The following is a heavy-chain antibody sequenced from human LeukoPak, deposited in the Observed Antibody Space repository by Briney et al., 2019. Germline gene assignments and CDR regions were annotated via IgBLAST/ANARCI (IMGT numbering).Heavy chain of an antibody. CDR2: FDIEDVET. D-gene: IGHD5-18*01. J-gene: IGHJ4*02. Sequence: GASVKVSCKVSGYALSESSIHWVRQTPGEGFEWMGGFDIEDVETAYAQKFRGRVTMTEDTSTDTAYMELGSLRSEDTAVYYCARGYSYGYDLDYWGQGTLVTVSS. CDR3: ARGYSYGYDLDY. V-gene: IGHV1-24*01. CDR1: GYALSESS.